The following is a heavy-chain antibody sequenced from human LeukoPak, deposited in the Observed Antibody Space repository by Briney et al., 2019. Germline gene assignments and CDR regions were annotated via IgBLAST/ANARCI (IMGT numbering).Heavy chain of an antibody. CDR3: AKEGHGGNSGVPDFDY. CDR2: IRYDGSNK. Sequence: GGSLRLSCAASGFTFSSYGMHWVRQAPGKGLEWVAFIRYDGSNKYYADSVKGRFTISRDNSKNTLYLQMNSLRAEDTAVYYCAKEGHGGNSGVPDFDYWGQGTLVTVSS. CDR1: GFTFSSYG. D-gene: IGHD4-23*01. V-gene: IGHV3-30*02. J-gene: IGHJ4*02.